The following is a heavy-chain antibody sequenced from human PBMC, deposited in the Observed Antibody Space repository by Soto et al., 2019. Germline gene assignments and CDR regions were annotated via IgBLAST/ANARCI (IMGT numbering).Heavy chain of an antibody. Sequence: GGSLRLSCAASGFTFSSYSMNWVRQAPGKGLEWVSSISSSSSYIYYADSVKGRFTISRDNAKNPLYLQMNSLRAEDTAVYYCERAQQQLVPLYYYYYGMDVWGQGTTVTVSS. J-gene: IGHJ6*02. V-gene: IGHV3-21*01. CDR2: ISSSSSYI. D-gene: IGHD6-13*01. CDR3: ERAQQQLVPLYYYYYGMDV. CDR1: GFTFSSYS.